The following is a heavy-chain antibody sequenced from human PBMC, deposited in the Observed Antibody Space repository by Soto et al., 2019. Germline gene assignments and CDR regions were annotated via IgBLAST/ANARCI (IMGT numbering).Heavy chain of an antibody. CDR2: ISSSSSTI. J-gene: IGHJ4*02. CDR3: ARVPYCSSSSCYSYFDS. CDR1: GFTFSSYS. V-gene: IGHV3-48*01. Sequence: GGSLRLSCAASGFTFSSYSMNWVRQAPGKGLEWVSYISSSSSTIYYADSVKGRFTISRDNAKNSLYLQMNSLRAEDTAVYYCARVPYCSSSSCYSYFDSWGQGTLVTVSS. D-gene: IGHD2-2*01.